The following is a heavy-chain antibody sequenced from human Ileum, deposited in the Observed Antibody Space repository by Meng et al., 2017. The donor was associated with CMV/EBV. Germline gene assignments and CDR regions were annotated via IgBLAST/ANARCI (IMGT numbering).Heavy chain of an antibody. CDR2: TGSRGDVV. V-gene: IGHV3-48*04. J-gene: IGHJ4*02. Sequence: GGSLRLSCMASGFTFSAFSMNWVRQAPGKGLEWIAHTGSRGDVVYGASVQGRFTISRDNDKNLLYLQMSSLRAEDTAVYYCARDANGDCTSTSCYWFDYWGQGIRVTVSS. D-gene: IGHD2-2*03. CDR1: GFTFSAFS. CDR3: ARDANGDCTSTSCYWFDY.